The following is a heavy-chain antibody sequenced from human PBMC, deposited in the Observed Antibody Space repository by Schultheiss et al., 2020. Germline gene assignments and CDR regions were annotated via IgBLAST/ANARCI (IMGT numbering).Heavy chain of an antibody. Sequence: ASVKVSCKASGYTFTNYVISWVRQAPGQGLEWMGWISPYNGITNYAQRLQGRVTMTTDTSTSTAYMELRSLRSDDTAVYYCARLVATRDTFHYYDMDVWGQGTTVTGSS. CDR2: ISPYNGIT. J-gene: IGHJ6*02. CDR3: ARLVATRDTFHYYDMDV. CDR1: GYTFTNYV. V-gene: IGHV1-18*01.